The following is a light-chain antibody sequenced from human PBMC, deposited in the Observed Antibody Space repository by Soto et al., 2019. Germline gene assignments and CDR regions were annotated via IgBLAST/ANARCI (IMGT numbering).Light chain of an antibody. Sequence: EIVLTQSQATLSLSPGETATLSCRARQSVGNYFAWYQQKPGQAPRLLIYDASNRATGIPARFSGRGSGTDFTLTISRLEPDDFAVYYCQQRTNWPTFGQGTKLEIK. CDR2: DAS. CDR1: QSVGNY. V-gene: IGKV3-11*01. CDR3: QQRTNWPT. J-gene: IGKJ2*01.